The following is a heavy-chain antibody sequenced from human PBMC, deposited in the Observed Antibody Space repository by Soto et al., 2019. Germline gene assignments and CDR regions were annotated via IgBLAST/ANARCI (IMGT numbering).Heavy chain of an antibody. V-gene: IGHV3-53*04. J-gene: IGHJ5*02. CDR3: ARALYGSGSYYWFDP. CDR2: IYSGGST. D-gene: IGHD3-10*01. Sequence: EVQLVESGGGLVQPGGSLRLSCAASGFTVSSNYMSWVRQAPGKGLEWVSVIYSGGSTYYADSVKGRFTISRHNSKNTMYLQMNRLRAEDTAVYYCARALYGSGSYYWFDPWGQGTLVTVSS. CDR1: GFTVSSNY.